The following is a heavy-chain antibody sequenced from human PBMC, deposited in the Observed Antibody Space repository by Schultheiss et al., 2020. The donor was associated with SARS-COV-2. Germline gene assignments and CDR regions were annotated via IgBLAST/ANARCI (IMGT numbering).Heavy chain of an antibody. D-gene: IGHD6-13*01. J-gene: IGHJ3*02. CDR1: GGSISSYY. CDR3: ARVSTRQQLDFDI. V-gene: IGHV4-59*12. Sequence: SETLSLTCTVSGGSISSYYWSWIRQPPGKGLEWIGYMYYSGSTNYNPSLKSRVTISVDTSKNQFSLKLSSVTAADTAVYYCARVSTRQQLDFDIWGQGTMVTVSS. CDR2: MYYSGST.